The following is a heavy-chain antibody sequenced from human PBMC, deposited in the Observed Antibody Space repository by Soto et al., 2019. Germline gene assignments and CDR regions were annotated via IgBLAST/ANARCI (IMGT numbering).Heavy chain of an antibody. V-gene: IGHV4-31*03. J-gene: IGHJ5*02. Sequence: SSETLSLTCTVSGGSISSGGYYWICIREHPGKGLELIGYIYYSGRTYYNPSLHSRVSIAVDTTENQFSLKLTSVTAADTSVYYCARGSFSSSSSWFDPWGRGTLVTVSS. CDR1: GGSISSGGYY. D-gene: IGHD6-6*01. CDR3: ARGSFSSSSSWFDP. CDR2: IYYSGRT.